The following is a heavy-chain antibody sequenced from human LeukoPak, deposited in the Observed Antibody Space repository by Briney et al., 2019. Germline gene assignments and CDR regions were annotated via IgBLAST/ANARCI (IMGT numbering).Heavy chain of an antibody. V-gene: IGHV1-18*04. CDR1: GYTFTGYY. CDR2: ISAYDGNT. J-gene: IGHJ6*02. Sequence: GASVKVSCKASGYTFTGYYMHWVRQAPGQGLEWMGWISAYDGNTNYAQRLQGRVTMTTDTSTRTAYMELRSLRSDDTAVYYCARGPIMVRGVNIYYQGLDVWGQGTTVTVSS. D-gene: IGHD3-10*01. CDR3: ARGPIMVRGVNIYYQGLDV.